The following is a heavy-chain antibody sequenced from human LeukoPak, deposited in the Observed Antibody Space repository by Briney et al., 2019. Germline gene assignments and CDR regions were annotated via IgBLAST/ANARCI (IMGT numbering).Heavy chain of an antibody. Sequence: ASVKVSCKASGYTFTSYDINWVRQATGQGLEWMGWMNPNSGNTGYAQKFQGRVTMTRNTSISTAYMELSSLRSEDTAVYYCARPHSSRWYYYYGMDVWGQGTTVTVSS. D-gene: IGHD6-13*01. CDR1: GYTFTSYD. CDR2: MNPNSGNT. CDR3: ARPHSSRWYYYYGMDV. J-gene: IGHJ6*02. V-gene: IGHV1-8*01.